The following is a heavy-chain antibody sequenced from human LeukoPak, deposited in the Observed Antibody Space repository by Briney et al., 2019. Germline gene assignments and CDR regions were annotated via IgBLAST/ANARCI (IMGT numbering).Heavy chain of an antibody. CDR2: IYYSGST. J-gene: IGHJ5*02. Sequence: PSETLSLTCTVSGGSISSSSYYWGWIHQPPGKGLEWIGSIYYSGSTYYNPSLKSRVTISVDTSKNQFSLKLSSVTAADTAVYYCARRNKNNCFDPWGQGTLVTVSS. V-gene: IGHV4-39*01. CDR3: ARRNKNNCFDP. CDR1: GGSISSSSYY. D-gene: IGHD1/OR15-1a*01.